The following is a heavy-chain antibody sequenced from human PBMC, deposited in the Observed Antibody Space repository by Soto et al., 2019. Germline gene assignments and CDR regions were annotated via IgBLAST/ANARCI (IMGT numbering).Heavy chain of an antibody. CDR1: GGSFSGYY. Sequence: SETLSLTCAVYGGSFSGYYWSWIRQPPGKGLEWIGEINHSGSTNYNPSLQSRVTISVDTSKNQFSLKLSSVTAADTAVYYCARNDFWSGSTLPPDYWGQGTLVTVSS. CDR3: ARNDFWSGSTLPPDY. V-gene: IGHV4-34*01. J-gene: IGHJ4*02. CDR2: INHSGST. D-gene: IGHD3-3*01.